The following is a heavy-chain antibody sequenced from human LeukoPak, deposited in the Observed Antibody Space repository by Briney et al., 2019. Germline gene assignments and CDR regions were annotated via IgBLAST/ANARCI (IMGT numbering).Heavy chain of an antibody. CDR2: INHSGST. CDR3: ARAKRSYYYYGMDV. CDR1: GGSFSGYY. V-gene: IGHV4-34*01. Sequence: PSETLSLTCAVYGGSFSGYYWSWLRQPPGKGLEWIGEINHSGSTNYNPSLTSRVTISVDTSENQFSLKLSSVTAADTAVYYCARAKRSYYYYGMDVWGKGTTVTVSS. D-gene: IGHD4/OR15-4a*01. J-gene: IGHJ6*04.